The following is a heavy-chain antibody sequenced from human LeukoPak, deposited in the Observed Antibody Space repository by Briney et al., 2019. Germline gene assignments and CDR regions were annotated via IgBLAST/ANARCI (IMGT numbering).Heavy chain of an antibody. Sequence: GGSLRLSCAASGFTFSSYAMHWVRQAPGKGLEWVAVISYDGSNKYYADSVKGRFTISRDNSKNTLYLQMNSLRAEDTAVYYCARVIHDFYDSSGYCDYWGQGTLVTVSS. V-gene: IGHV3-30-3*01. D-gene: IGHD3-22*01. J-gene: IGHJ4*02. CDR3: ARVIHDFYDSSGYCDY. CDR1: GFTFSSYA. CDR2: ISYDGSNK.